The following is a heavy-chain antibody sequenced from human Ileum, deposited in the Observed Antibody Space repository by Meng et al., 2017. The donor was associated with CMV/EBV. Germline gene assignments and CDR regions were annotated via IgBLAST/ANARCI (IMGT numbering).Heavy chain of an antibody. D-gene: IGHD2-2*02. CDR3: ARGRIGYCSSTSCYKFDY. V-gene: IGHV4-34*01. CDR2: INHSGST. Sequence: SFSGYDWSWIRQPPGKGLEWIGEINHSGSTNYNPSLKSRVTISVDTSKNQFSLKLSSVTAADTAVYYCARGRIGYCSSTSCYKFDYWGQGTLVTVSS. J-gene: IGHJ4*02. CDR1: SFSGYD.